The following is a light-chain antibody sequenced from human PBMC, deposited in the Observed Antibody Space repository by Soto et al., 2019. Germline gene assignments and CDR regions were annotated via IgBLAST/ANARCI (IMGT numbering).Light chain of an antibody. Sequence: DIVLTQSPGTLSLSPGERATLSCRASQSDGSNYLAWYQQKPGQAPRLLIYAAFSRATGIPDRFSGSGSGTDFTLTITRLEPEDFAVYYCQHYGTTVYTFGQGTKLEIK. V-gene: IGKV3-20*01. CDR1: QSDGSNY. CDR3: QHYGTTVYT. CDR2: AAF. J-gene: IGKJ2*01.